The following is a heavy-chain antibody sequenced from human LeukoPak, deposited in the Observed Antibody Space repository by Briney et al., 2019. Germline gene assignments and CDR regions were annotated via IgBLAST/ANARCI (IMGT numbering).Heavy chain of an antibody. CDR3: ARVYAGPAAIAYYYYYMDV. Sequence: PSETLSLTCTVSGGPISSYYWSWIRQPPGKGLEWIGYIYYSGSTNYNPSLTSRVTISVDTSKNQFSLKLRSVTAAATAVYYCARVYAGPAAIAYYYYYMDVWGKGTTVTVSS. J-gene: IGHJ6*03. V-gene: IGHV4-59*01. D-gene: IGHD2-2*02. CDR2: IYYSGST. CDR1: GGPISSYY.